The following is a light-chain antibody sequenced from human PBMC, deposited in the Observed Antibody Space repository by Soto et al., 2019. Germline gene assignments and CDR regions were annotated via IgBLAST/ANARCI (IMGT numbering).Light chain of an antibody. CDR2: GAS. Sequence: IHMTQSPSSLSASVGDRVTITCRASQDIYTYLAWYQHRPGKAPELLIYGASTLQAGVPSRFSGGGSGTHFVLTISSLQPEDVATYYCQHYNKAPWTFGQGTKV. CDR3: QHYNKAPWT. CDR1: QDIYTY. J-gene: IGKJ1*01. V-gene: IGKV1-27*01.